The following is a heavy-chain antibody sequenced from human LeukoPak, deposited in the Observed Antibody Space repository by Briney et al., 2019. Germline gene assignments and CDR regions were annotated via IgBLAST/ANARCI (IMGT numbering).Heavy chain of an antibody. J-gene: IGHJ4*02. D-gene: IGHD1-14*01. CDR1: GFTFSSFG. CDR2: ILYDGTNK. Sequence: PGGSLRLSCAASGFTFSSFGMHWVRQAPGQGLEWVAFILYDGTNKYYADSVKGRFTISRDDSENTLYLQMNSLRAEDTAVYYCAKATGYLLWGQGTLVTVSS. V-gene: IGHV3-30*02. CDR3: AKATGYLL.